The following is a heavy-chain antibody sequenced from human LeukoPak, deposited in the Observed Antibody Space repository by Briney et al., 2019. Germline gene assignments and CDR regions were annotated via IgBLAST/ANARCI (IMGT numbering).Heavy chain of an antibody. CDR3: ARHAKGFLRLYNWFDP. D-gene: IGHD3-16*01. J-gene: IGHJ5*02. CDR2: INHSGST. V-gene: IGHV4-34*01. CDR1: GGSFSGYY. Sequence: SETLSLTCAVYGGSFSGYYWSWIRQPPGKGLEWIGEINHSGSTNYNPSLKSRVTISVDTSKNQFSLKLSSVTAADTAVYYCARHAKGFLRLYNWFDPWGQGTLVTVSS.